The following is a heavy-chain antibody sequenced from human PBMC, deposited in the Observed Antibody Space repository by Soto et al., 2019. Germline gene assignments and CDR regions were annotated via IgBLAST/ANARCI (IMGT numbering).Heavy chain of an antibody. V-gene: IGHV1-18*01. CDR2: ISAYNGNT. CDR3: ARVSAGSQYSGYDLDRFGY. CDR1: GYTFTSYG. D-gene: IGHD5-12*01. J-gene: IGHJ4*02. Sequence: ASVKVSCKASGYTFTSYGISWVRQAPGQGLEWMGWISAYNGNTNYAQKLQGRVTMTTDTSTSTAYMELRSLRSDDTAVYYCARVSAGSQYSGYDLDRFGYWGQGTLVTVSS.